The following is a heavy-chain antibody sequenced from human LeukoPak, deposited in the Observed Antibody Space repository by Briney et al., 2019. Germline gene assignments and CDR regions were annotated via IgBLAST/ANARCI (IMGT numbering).Heavy chain of an antibody. CDR1: GYTFSNYG. D-gene: IGHD3-10*01. CDR3: ARIGNTPPGGYYGY. V-gene: IGHV1-18*01. CDR2: ISAYNGNT. J-gene: IGHJ4*02. Sequence: EASVKVSCKASGYTFSNYGISWVRQAPGQGLGWMGWISAYNGNTNYTQKVQGRVTMTTDTSTSTAHMELRSLRSDDTAVYYCARIGNTPPGGYYGYWGQGTLVTVSS.